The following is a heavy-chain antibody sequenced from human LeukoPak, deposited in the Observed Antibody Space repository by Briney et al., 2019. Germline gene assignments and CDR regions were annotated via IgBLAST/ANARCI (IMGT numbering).Heavy chain of an antibody. D-gene: IGHD3-3*01. J-gene: IGHJ4*02. CDR2: ISSSCSTI. Sequence: GGSLRLSCAASGFSLSDYYMSWIRQAPGKGLEWVSYISSSCSTIYYADSVKGRFTISRDNAKNSLYLQMNSLRAEDTAVYYCARSFSVLRFLEWLFNYWGQGTLVTVSS. CDR3: ARSFSVLRFLEWLFNY. CDR1: GFSLSDYY. V-gene: IGHV3-11*04.